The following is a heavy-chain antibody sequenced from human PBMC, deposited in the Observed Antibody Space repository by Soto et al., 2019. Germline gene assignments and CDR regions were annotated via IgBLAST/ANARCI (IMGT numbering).Heavy chain of an antibody. D-gene: IGHD3-10*01. J-gene: IGHJ5*02. CDR2: IYYSGST. V-gene: IGHV4-61*01. CDR3: ARELLWFGELRFFDP. Sequence: QVQLQESGPGLVKPSETLSLTCTVSGGSVSSGSYYWSWIRQPPGKGLEWIGYIYYSGSTNYNPSLKSRVTISVDTSKNQFSLKLSSVTAADTAVYYCARELLWFGELRFFDPWGQGTLVTVSS. CDR1: GGSVSSGSYY.